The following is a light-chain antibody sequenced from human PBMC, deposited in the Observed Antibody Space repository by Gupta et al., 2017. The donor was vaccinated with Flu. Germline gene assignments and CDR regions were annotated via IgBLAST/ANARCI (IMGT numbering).Light chain of an antibody. CDR1: QSLLHSNGYNY. V-gene: IGKV2-28*01. CDR3: MQALQTLWT. Sequence: DIVMTQSPLSLPVTPGEPASISCRSSQSLLHSNGYNYLDWYLQKPGQSPQLLIYLGSNRASGVPDRCSGSGSGTDFTLKIRRVEAEDVGVYYCMQALQTLWTFGQGTKVEIK. J-gene: IGKJ1*01. CDR2: LGS.